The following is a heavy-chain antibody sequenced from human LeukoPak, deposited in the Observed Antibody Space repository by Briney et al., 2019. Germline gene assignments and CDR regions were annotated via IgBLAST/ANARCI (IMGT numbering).Heavy chain of an antibody. V-gene: IGHV1-69*13. CDR3: ARDGDVDTAMGDYFDY. CDR1: GGTFSSYA. J-gene: IGHJ4*02. CDR2: IIPIFGTA. D-gene: IGHD5-18*01. Sequence: GASVKVSCKASGGTFSSYAISWVRQAPGQGLEWMGGIIPIFGTANYAQKFQGRVTITADESTSTAYMELSSLRSEDTAVYYCARDGDVDTAMGDYFDYWGQGTLVTVSS.